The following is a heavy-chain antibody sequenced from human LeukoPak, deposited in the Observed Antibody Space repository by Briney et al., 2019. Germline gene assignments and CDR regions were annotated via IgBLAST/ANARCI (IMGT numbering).Heavy chain of an antibody. CDR2: INWNGGST. D-gene: IGHD3-16*01. CDR1: GFTFDDYG. Sequence: GGSLRLSCAASGFTFDDYGMSWVRQAPGKGLEWVSGINWNGGSTGYADSVKGRFTISRDNAKNSLYLQMNSLRAEDTALYYCARVNYGYVWGSLDYWGQGTLVTVSS. V-gene: IGHV3-20*04. CDR3: ARVNYGYVWGSLDY. J-gene: IGHJ4*02.